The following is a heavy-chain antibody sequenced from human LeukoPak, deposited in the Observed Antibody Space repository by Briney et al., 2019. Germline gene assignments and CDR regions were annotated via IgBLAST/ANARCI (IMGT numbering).Heavy chain of an antibody. CDR3: ARMYYYDSSGYYSWYFDL. V-gene: IGHV4-59*01. CDR2: IYYSGST. D-gene: IGHD3-22*01. Sequence: SETLSLTCTVSGGSISSYYCSWIRQPPGKGLEWIGYIYYSGSTNYNPSLKSRVTISVDTSKNQFSLKLSSVTAADTAVYYCARMYYYDSSGYYSWYFDLWGRGTLVTVSS. CDR1: GGSISSYY. J-gene: IGHJ2*01.